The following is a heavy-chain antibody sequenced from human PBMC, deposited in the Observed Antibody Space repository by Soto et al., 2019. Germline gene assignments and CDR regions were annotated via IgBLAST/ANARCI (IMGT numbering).Heavy chain of an antibody. CDR3: TPDPYSHVDTAMVTDVELDDY. Sequence: PVGSLRLSCAASGFTFSNAWMSWVRQAPGKGLEWVGRIKSKTDGGTTDYAAPVKGRFTISRDDSKNTLYLQMNSLKTEDTAVYYCTPDPYSHVDTAMVTDVELDDYCGQGTLVTVSS. J-gene: IGHJ4*02. CDR2: IKSKTDGGTT. D-gene: IGHD5-18*01. V-gene: IGHV3-15*01. CDR1: GFTFSNAW.